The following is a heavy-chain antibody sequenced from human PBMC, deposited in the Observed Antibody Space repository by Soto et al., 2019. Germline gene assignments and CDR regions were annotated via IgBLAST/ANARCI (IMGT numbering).Heavy chain of an antibody. J-gene: IGHJ4*02. CDR1: GFTFDGYA. CDR3: AKAYSSDSNGSPFDY. Sequence: EVQLVESGGGLVQPGRSLRLSCAASGFTFDGYAMHWVRQRPGKGLEWVSGISWNRGIIGYAGSVKGRFTISRDNVENSLYLHMNSWRAEVTALYYGAKAYSSDSNGSPFDYGGQGTLVTVSS. V-gene: IGHV3-9*01. CDR2: ISWNRGII. D-gene: IGHD3-22*01.